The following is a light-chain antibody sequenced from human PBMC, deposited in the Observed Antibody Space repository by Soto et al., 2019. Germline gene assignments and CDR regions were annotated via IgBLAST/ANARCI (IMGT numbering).Light chain of an antibody. J-gene: IGLJ2*01. CDR2: DVS. CDR3: SPSVGTYTFRI. Sequence: QSALTQPRSVSGSPGQSVTLSCTGTSSDVGAYNYVSWYQQHPGKVPKLMIYDVSKRPSGVPDRLSGAKSGNTASLTIAGIPAEDDSDEGCSPSVGTYTFRIFRRGTKLIVL. V-gene: IGLV2-11*01. CDR1: SSDVGAYNY.